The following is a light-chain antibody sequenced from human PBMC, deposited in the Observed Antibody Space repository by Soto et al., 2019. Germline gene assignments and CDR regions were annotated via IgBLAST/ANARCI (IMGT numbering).Light chain of an antibody. CDR3: QQHINWPLT. J-gene: IGKJ4*01. Sequence: EIVLTQSPATLSLSPGERATLSCRASQTVSSSLAWYQQKPGQAPRLLIYEASNRATGIPARFCGSGSGADFTLTISSLEPEDFAPYYCQQHINWPLTFGGGTKVEIK. V-gene: IGKV3-11*01. CDR2: EAS. CDR1: QTVSSS.